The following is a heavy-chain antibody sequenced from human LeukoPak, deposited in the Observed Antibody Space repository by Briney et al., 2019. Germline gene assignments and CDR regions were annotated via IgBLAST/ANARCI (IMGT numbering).Heavy chain of an antibody. CDR1: GGSISSYY. D-gene: IGHD3-22*01. CDR2: IYYSGST. CDR3: ARETRNYYDSSGYYCFDY. Sequence: SETLSLTCTVSGGSISSYYWSWIRQPPGKGLEWIGYIYYSGSTNYNPSLKSRVTILVDTSKNQFSLKLSSVTAADTAVYYCARETRNYYDSSGYYCFDYWGQGTLVTVSS. J-gene: IGHJ4*02. V-gene: IGHV4-59*12.